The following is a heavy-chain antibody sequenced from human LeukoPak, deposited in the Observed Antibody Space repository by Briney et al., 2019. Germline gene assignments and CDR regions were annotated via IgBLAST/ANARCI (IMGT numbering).Heavy chain of an antibody. J-gene: IGHJ4*02. CDR3: AKDRDYGGNSGCDY. CDR2: ISSSGSTI. Sequence: GGSLRLSCAASGFTFSSYEMHWVRQAPGKGLEWVSYISSSGSTIYYADPVKGRFTIPRDNAKNSLYLQMNSLRTEDTALYYCAKDRDYGGNSGCDYWGQGTLVTVSS. D-gene: IGHD4-23*01. CDR1: GFTFSSYE. V-gene: IGHV3-48*03.